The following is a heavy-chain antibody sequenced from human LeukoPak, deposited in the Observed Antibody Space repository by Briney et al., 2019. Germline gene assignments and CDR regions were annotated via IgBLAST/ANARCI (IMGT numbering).Heavy chain of an antibody. CDR3: ARAQRLGYFDY. CDR1: GFTVSSNY. Sequence: GGSLRLSCAASGFTVSSNYMSWVRQAPGKGLEWVSVIYSGGSTYYADSVKGRFTISRDNSKNTLYLQVNSLRAEDTAVYYCARAQRLGYFDYWGQGTLVTVSS. D-gene: IGHD6-25*01. CDR2: IYSGGST. J-gene: IGHJ4*02. V-gene: IGHV3-66*01.